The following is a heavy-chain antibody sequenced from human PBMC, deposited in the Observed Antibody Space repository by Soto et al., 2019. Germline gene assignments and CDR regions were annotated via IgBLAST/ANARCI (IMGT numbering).Heavy chain of an antibody. CDR3: ARAMAVLRYFDWFPPFDY. CDR2: ISSSSSCI. Sequence: PGGSLRLSCAASGFTFSSYSMNWVRQAPGKGLEWVSSISSSSSCIYYADSVKGRFTISRDNAKNSLYLQMNSLRAEDTAVYYCARAMAVLRYFDWFPPFDYWGQGTLVTVSS. CDR1: GFTFSSYS. D-gene: IGHD3-9*01. V-gene: IGHV3-21*01. J-gene: IGHJ4*02.